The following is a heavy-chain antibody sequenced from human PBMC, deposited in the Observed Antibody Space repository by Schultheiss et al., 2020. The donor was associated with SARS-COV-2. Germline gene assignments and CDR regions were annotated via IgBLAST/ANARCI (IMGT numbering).Heavy chain of an antibody. V-gene: IGHV4-34*01. CDR1: GGSFSGYY. CDR2: INHSGST. Sequence: SETLSLTCAVYGGSFSGYYWSWIRQPPGKGLEWIGEINHSGSTNYNPSLKSRVTISVDTSKNQFSLKLSSVTAADTAVYYCARDLGDRGIYFDYWGQGTLVTVSS. J-gene: IGHJ4*02. D-gene: IGHD3-10*01. CDR3: ARDLGDRGIYFDY.